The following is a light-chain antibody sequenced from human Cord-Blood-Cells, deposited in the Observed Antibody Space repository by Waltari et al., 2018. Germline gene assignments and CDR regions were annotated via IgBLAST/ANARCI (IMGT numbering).Light chain of an antibody. Sequence: DVVMTQSPLSLPVTLGQPASISCRSSQSLVHSDGNTYLNWFQQRPGQSPRRLIYKVSTRDSGVPDRFSGSGSGTDFTLKISRVEAEDVGVYYCMQGTHWLWTFGQGTKVEIK. CDR2: KVS. CDR3: MQGTHWLWT. CDR1: QSLVHSDGNTY. V-gene: IGKV2-30*02. J-gene: IGKJ1*01.